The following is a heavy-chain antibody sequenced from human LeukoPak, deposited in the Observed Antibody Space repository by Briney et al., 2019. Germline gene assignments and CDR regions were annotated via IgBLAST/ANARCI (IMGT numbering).Heavy chain of an antibody. CDR2: IKQDGSEK. J-gene: IGHJ5*02. V-gene: IGHV3-7*01. D-gene: IGHD3-10*01. CDR1: GFTFSSYG. Sequence: PGGSLRLSCAASGFTFSSYGMHWVRQAPGKGLEWVANIKQDGSEKYYVDSVKGRFTISRDNAKNSLYLQMNSLRAEDTAVYYCARVTYYYGSGSYPNWFDPWGQGTLVTVSS. CDR3: ARVTYYYGSGSYPNWFDP.